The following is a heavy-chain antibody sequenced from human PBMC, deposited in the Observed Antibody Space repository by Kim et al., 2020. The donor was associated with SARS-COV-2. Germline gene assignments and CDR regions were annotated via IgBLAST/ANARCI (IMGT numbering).Heavy chain of an antibody. Sequence: YNDYAESLKSRITINPDTTKNQFTLQLNSETPEDTAVYYCARDRLAIFDYWGQGTLVTVSS. CDR3: ARDRLAIFDY. CDR2: YN. J-gene: IGHJ4*02. V-gene: IGHV6-1*01.